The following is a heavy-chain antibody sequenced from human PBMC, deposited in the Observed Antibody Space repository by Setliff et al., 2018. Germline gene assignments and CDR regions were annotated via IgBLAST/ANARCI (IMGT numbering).Heavy chain of an antibody. CDR3: ARRSGWYY. D-gene: IGHD6-19*01. CDR2: IYTDGNT. CDR1: GDSISRAKYY. Sequence: SETLSLTCTVSGDSISRAKYYWSWIRQSAGKGLECIGRIYTDGNTFYNPSLKSRVTISVDTSKNQISLSLISVTAADTAVYYCARRSGWYYWGQGTLVTVSS. V-gene: IGHV4-61*02. J-gene: IGHJ4*02.